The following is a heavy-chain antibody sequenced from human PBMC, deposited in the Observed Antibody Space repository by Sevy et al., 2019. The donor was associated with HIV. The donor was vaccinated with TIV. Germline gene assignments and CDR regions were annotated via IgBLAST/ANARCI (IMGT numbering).Heavy chain of an antibody. Sequence: SETLSLTCAVYGGSFSGYYWSWIRQPPGKGLEWIGEINHSGSTNYNSSLKSRVNISVDTSKNQFSLKLSSVTAADTAVYHCARASLTRRDGYKLGNYFDYWGQGTLVTVSS. J-gene: IGHJ4*02. CDR2: INHSGST. D-gene: IGHD5-18*01. CDR1: GGSFSGYY. CDR3: ARASLTRRDGYKLGNYFDY. V-gene: IGHV4-34*01.